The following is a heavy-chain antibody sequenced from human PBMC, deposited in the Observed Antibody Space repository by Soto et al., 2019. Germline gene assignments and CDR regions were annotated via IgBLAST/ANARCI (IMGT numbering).Heavy chain of an antibody. Sequence: EVQLVQSGAEVKKPGESLKISCKGSGYTFSRYWIGWVRQMPGKGLEWMGIIYPGDFDTTYSPSFQGQVTISADKSISTAYLQWRSLKASDTAIYYCFLPKDWSDAFDIWGQGTMVTVSS. J-gene: IGHJ3*02. D-gene: IGHD1-1*01. V-gene: IGHV5-51*03. CDR1: GYTFSRYW. CDR3: FLPKDWSDAFDI. CDR2: IYPGDFDT.